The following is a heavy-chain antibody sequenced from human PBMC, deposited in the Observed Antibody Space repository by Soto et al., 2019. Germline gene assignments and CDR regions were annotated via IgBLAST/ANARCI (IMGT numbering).Heavy chain of an antibody. Sequence: SVKVSFKASGYTFTGYYMHWVRQAPGQGLEWMGWINPNSGGTNHAQKFQGRVTMTRDTSISTAYMELSRLRSDDTAVYYCARKKVILAAFDPWGQGTLVTVSS. CDR2: INPNSGGT. V-gene: IGHV1-2*02. J-gene: IGHJ5*02. CDR3: ARKKVILAAFDP. CDR1: GYTFTGYY.